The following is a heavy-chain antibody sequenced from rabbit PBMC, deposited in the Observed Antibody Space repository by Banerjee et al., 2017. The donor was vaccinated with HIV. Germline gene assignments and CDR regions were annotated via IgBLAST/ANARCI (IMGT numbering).Heavy chain of an antibody. J-gene: IGHJ4*01. CDR3: ARGSGGDGVGYSL. CDR2: IDTSSGST. CDR1: GFTLSSYW. Sequence: QEQLVESGGGLVQPEGSLTLTCKASGFTLSSYWMWWVRQAPGKGLEWIACIDTSSGSTWYASWAIGRFTISKASSTTVTLQMTSLTAADTATYFCARGSGGDGVGYSLWGPGTLVTVS. D-gene: IGHD7-1*01. V-gene: IGHV1S45*01.